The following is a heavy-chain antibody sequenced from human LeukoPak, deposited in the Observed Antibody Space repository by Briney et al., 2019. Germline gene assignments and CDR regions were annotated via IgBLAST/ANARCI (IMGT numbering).Heavy chain of an antibody. J-gene: IGHJ5*02. CDR3: GRGGYSRGLVNAWCDP. CDR2: ISYDGSNK. D-gene: IGHD6-19*01. CDR1: GFTFSSYA. V-gene: IGHV3-30*04. Sequence: GGSLRLSCAASGFTFSSYAMHWVRQAPGKGLEWVAVISYDGSNKYYADSVKGRFTISRDNSKNTLYLQMNSLRAEDTAVYYCGRGGYSRGLVNAWCDPWGQGTLVTVSS.